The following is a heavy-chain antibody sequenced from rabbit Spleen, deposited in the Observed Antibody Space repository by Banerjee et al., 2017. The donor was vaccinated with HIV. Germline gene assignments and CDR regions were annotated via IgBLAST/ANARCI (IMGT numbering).Heavy chain of an antibody. CDR1: GFSFSSSYH. CDR3: ARDSSSSFSSYGMDL. D-gene: IGHD1-1*01. J-gene: IGHJ6*01. Sequence: QSLEESGGDLVKPGASLTLTCTASGFSFSSSYHMCWVRQAPGKGLEWIACIATSSSFFTYYASWAKGRFTCSKASSTTVTLQMTSLTAADTATYFCARDSSSSFSSYGMDLWGPGTLVTVS. V-gene: IGHV1S40*01. CDR2: IATSSSFFT.